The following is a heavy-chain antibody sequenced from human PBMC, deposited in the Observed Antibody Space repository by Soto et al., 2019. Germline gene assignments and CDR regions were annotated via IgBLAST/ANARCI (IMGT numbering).Heavy chain of an antibody. D-gene: IGHD5-18*01. J-gene: IGHJ6*02. CDR1: GGAIISYY. CDR2: IYYSGST. CDR3: ARGGYSYGRDYGMDV. V-gene: IGHV4-59*01. Sequence: SETLSLTCSVSGGAIISYYCSFIRHPPEKGLEWIGYIYYSGSTNYNPSLKSRVTMSLDTSKNQFSLKLTSLTAADTAVYYCARGGYSYGRDYGMDVWGQGTTVTVSS.